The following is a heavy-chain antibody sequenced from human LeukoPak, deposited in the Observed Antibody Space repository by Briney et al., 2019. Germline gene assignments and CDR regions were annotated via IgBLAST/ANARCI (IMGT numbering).Heavy chain of an antibody. J-gene: IGHJ6*02. CDR3: ARATETYYDFWSGPTYYYYGMDV. CDR1: GFTFSSYA. CDR2: ISSSSSYI. D-gene: IGHD3-3*01. Sequence: GGSLRLSCAASGFTFSSYAMSWVRQAPGKGLEWVSSISSSSSYIYYADSVKGRFTISRDNAKNSLYLQMNSLRAEDTAVYYCARATETYYDFWSGPTYYYYGMDVWGQGTTVTVSS. V-gene: IGHV3-21*01.